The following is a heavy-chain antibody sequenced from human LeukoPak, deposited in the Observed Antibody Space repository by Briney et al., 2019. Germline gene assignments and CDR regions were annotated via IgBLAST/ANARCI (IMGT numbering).Heavy chain of an antibody. V-gene: IGHV3-53*01. D-gene: IGHD2-2*01. CDR1: GFTVSNNY. CDR2: IYSGGST. J-gene: IGHJ5*02. CDR3: ARESGSAIPNWFDP. Sequence: GGSLRLSCAASGFTVSNNYMSWVRQAPGKGLEWVSVIYSGGSTYYADSVKGRFTISRDNAKNTLNLQMNSLRAEDTAVYYCARESGSAIPNWFDPWGQGTLVTVSS.